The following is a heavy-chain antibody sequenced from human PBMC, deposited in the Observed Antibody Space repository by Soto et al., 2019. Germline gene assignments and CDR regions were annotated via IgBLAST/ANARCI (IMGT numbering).Heavy chain of an antibody. Sequence: SETLSLTCTVSGGSISSGGYYWSWIRQHPGKGLEWIGYIYYSGSTYYNPSLKSRVTISVNTSKNQFSLKLSSVTAADTAVYYCARVLRLGELFFFDYWGQGTLVTVSS. V-gene: IGHV4-31*03. D-gene: IGHD3-16*01. J-gene: IGHJ4*02. CDR2: IYYSGST. CDR3: ARVLRLGELFFFDY. CDR1: GGSISSGGYY.